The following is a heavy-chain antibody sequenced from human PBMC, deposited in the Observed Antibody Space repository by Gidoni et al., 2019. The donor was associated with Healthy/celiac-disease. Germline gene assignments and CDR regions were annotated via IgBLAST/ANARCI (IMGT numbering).Heavy chain of an antibody. V-gene: IGHV4-34*01. CDR1: GGSFRGYY. D-gene: IGHD5-18*01. J-gene: IGHJ4*02. CDR2: INHSGST. Sequence: QVQLQQWGAGLLKLSETLSLTCAVYGGSFRGYYWSWIRQPPGKGLEWIGEINHSGSTNYNPSLKSRVTISVDTSKNQFSLKLSSVTAADTAVYYCARDQYSYGYFYWGQGTLVTVSS. CDR3: ARDQYSYGYFY.